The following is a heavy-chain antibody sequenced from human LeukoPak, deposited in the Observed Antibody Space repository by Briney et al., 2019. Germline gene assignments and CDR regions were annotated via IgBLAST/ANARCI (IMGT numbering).Heavy chain of an antibody. J-gene: IGHJ4*02. CDR2: INPNSGGT. Sequence: ASVKVSCKASGYTFTGYYMHWVRQAPGQGLEWMGWINPNSGGTNYAQKFQGRVTMTRDTSISTAYMELSRLRSDDTAVYYCAREPIYCSGGSCQYLDYWGQGTLVTVSS. CDR3: AREPIYCSGGSCQYLDY. CDR1: GYTFTGYY. D-gene: IGHD2-15*01. V-gene: IGHV1-2*02.